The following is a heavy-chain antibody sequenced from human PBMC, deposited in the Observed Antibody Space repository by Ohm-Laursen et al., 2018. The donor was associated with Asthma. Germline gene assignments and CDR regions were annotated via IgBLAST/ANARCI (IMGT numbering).Heavy chain of an antibody. CDR2: ISTASTFI. CDR1: GYTFSRYS. J-gene: IGHJ1*01. D-gene: IGHD1-26*01. CDR3: VRFGPEWGLPGREYSLHH. V-gene: IGHV3-21*01. Sequence: SLTLSCSASGYTFSRYSIHWVRQVPGKGLEWVASISTASTFIYYADSVRGRFTTSRDNAKNSEYLQLNSLRAEDTALYFCVRFGPEWGLPGREYSLHHWGQGTQVTVSS.